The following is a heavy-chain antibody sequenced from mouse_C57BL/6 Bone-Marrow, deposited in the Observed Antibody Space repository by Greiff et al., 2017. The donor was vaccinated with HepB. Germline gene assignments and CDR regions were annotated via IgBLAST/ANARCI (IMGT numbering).Heavy chain of an antibody. V-gene: IGHV1-22*01. CDR3: ARGHYGSNYYAMDY. Sequence: EVKLQQSGPELVKPGASVKMSCKASGYTFTDYNMHWVKQSHGKSLEWIGYINPNNGGTSYNQKFKGKATLTVNKSSSTAYMELRSLTSEDSAVYYCARGHYGSNYYAMDYWGQGTSVTVSS. CDR1: GYTFTDYN. CDR2: INPNNGGT. J-gene: IGHJ4*01. D-gene: IGHD1-1*01.